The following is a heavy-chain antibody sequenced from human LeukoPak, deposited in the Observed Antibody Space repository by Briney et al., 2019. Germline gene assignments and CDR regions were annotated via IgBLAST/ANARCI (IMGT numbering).Heavy chain of an antibody. CDR2: IYGRGST. CDR3: ARYDSRGSASTKFDY. CDR1: GYTLGRNYY. Sequence: SETLSLTCAVSGYTLGRNYYWGWIRQPPGKGLEWIGRIYGRGSTSYNPSLMNRVTMSVDTSRNHFSLQLTSVTAADTAVYYCARYDSRGSASTKFDYWGPGILVIISA. V-gene: IGHV4-38-2*01. J-gene: IGHJ4*02. D-gene: IGHD3-16*01.